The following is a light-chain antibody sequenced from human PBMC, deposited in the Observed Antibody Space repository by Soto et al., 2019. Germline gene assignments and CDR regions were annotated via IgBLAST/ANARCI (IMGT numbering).Light chain of an antibody. CDR2: DAS. J-gene: IGKJ4*01. V-gene: IGKV3-11*01. Sequence: LTQSPATLSLSPGERATLSCRASQSVSSYLAWYQQKPGQAPRLLIYDASNRATGIPARFSGSGSGTDFTLTSSSLEPEDFAVYYWQQRSNWLTFGGGTKVEIK. CDR1: QSVSSY. CDR3: QQRSNWLT.